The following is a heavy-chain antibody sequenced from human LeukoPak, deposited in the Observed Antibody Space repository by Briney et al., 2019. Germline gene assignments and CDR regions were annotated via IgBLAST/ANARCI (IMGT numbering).Heavy chain of an antibody. CDR3: ARWGIMVTFGGVIGPDQYAMDV. V-gene: IGHV1-18*04. Sequence: ASVKVSCKASGYTFTGYYMHWVRQAPGQGLEWMGWITPYNGNTNYAQNLQGRVTMTIDTSTSTAYMELRSLRSDDTAVYYCARWGIMVTFGGVIGPDQYAMDVWGQGTTVTVYS. CDR2: ITPYNGNT. D-gene: IGHD3-16*02. CDR1: GYTFTGYY. J-gene: IGHJ6*01.